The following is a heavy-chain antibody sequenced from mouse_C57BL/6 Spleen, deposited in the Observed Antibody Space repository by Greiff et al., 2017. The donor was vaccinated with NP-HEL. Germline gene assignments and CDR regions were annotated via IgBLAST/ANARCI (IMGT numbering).Heavy chain of an antibody. J-gene: IGHJ3*01. CDR1: GYSITSGYY. Sequence: ESGPGLVKPSQSLSLTCSVTGYSITSGYYWNWIRQFPGNKLEWMGYISYDGSNNYNPSLKNRISITRDTSKNQFFLKLNSVTTEDTATYYCAREGVYYGSKGWFAYWGQGTLVTVSA. CDR3: AREGVYYGSKGWFAY. D-gene: IGHD1-1*01. V-gene: IGHV3-6*01. CDR2: ISYDGSN.